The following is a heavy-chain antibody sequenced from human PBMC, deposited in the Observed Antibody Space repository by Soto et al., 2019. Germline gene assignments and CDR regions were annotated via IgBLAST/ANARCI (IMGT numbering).Heavy chain of an antibody. CDR1: GFTFDDYA. V-gene: IGHV3-9*01. CDR2: ISWNSGSI. J-gene: IGHJ6*02. CDR3: AKDSDDYYGMDV. Sequence: GGSLRLSCAASGFTFDDYAMHWVRQAPGKGLEWVSGISWNSGSIGYADSVKGRFTISRDNAKNSLYLQMNSLRAEDTALYYCAKDSDDYYGMDVWGQGTTVTVSS.